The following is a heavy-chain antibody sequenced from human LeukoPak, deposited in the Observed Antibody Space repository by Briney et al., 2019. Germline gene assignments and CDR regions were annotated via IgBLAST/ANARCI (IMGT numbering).Heavy chain of an antibody. J-gene: IGHJ4*02. CDR1: GFTVSSNY. V-gene: IGHV3-53*01. Sequence: GGSLRLSCAASGFTVSSNYMSWVRQAPGKGLEWVSVIYSGGSTYYADSVKGRFTISRGNSKNKLYLQRNSVRAEEATVYYYWQLPPRGDLITYWGEGTLVTVS. CDR3: WQLPPRGDLITY. D-gene: IGHD2-21*02. CDR2: IYSGGST.